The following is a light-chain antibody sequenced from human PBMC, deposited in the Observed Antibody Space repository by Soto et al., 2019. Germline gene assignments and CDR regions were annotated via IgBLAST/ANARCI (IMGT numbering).Light chain of an antibody. J-gene: IGLJ1*01. CDR3: QSYDSSLSGYV. CDR1: GXNIGAGYD. V-gene: IGLV1-40*01. Sequence: QSVLTQPPSVSGAPGQGVTISCTGSGXNIGAGYDVHWYQHLPGTAPKLLIYSNRNRPSGVPDRFSGSKSGTSASLAITGLQAEDEADYYCQSYDSSLSGYVFGTGTKVTVL. CDR2: SNR.